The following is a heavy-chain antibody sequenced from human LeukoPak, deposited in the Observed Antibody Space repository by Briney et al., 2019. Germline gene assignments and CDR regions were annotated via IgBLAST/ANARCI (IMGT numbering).Heavy chain of an antibody. J-gene: IGHJ4*02. CDR2: IYHSGST. V-gene: IGHV4-4*02. CDR1: GGSISSSNW. D-gene: IGHD1-26*01. CDR3: AREVGDGYFDY. Sequence: SGTLSLTCAVSGGSISSSNWWSWVRQPPGKGLEWIGEIYHSGSTNYNPSLKSRVTISVDTSKNQFSLKLSSVTAADTAVYYCAREVGDGYFDYWGQGTLVTVSS.